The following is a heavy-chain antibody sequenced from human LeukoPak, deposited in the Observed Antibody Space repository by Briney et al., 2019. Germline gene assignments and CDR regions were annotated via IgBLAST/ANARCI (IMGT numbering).Heavy chain of an antibody. Sequence: ASVKVSCKASEYTFTSYAMHWVRQAPGQRLEWMGWTNAGNGNTKYSQKFQGRVTITRDTSASTAYMELRSLRSEDTAVYYCARGIGATSGWYVIDYWGQGTLVTVSS. CDR1: EYTFTSYA. V-gene: IGHV1-3*01. CDR2: TNAGNGNT. CDR3: ARGIGATSGWYVIDY. J-gene: IGHJ4*02. D-gene: IGHD6-19*01.